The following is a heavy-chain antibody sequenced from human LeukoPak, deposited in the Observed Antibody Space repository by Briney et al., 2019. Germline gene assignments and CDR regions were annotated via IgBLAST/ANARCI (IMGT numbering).Heavy chain of an antibody. Sequence: SETLSLTCTVSGGSISSYYWSWIRQPPGKGLGWIGCIYYSGSTNYNPSLKSRVTISVDTSKNQFSLKLSSVTAADTAVYYCAGAEYSSSPFDYWGQGTLVTVSS. CDR1: GGSISSYY. V-gene: IGHV4-59*01. CDR3: AGAEYSSSPFDY. CDR2: IYYSGST. D-gene: IGHD6-13*01. J-gene: IGHJ4*02.